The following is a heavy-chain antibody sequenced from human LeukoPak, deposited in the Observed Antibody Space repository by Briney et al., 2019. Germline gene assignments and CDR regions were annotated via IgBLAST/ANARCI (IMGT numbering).Heavy chain of an antibody. CDR1: GYSFTSYW. CDR3: ARLVGMGVSLGWDTAMDADY. V-gene: IGHV5-51*01. CDR2: IYPGDSDT. J-gene: IGHJ4*02. D-gene: IGHD5-18*01. Sequence: GESLKISCKGSGYSFTSYWIGWVRQMPGKGLEWMGIIYPGDSDTRYSPSFQGQVTISADKSISTAYLQWSSLKASDTAMYYCARLVGMGVSLGWDTAMDADYWGQGTLVTVSS.